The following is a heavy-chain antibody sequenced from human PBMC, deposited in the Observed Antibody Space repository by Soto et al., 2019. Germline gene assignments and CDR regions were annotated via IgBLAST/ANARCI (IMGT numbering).Heavy chain of an antibody. CDR1: GYPFTTHG. Sequence: QVQLVQSGAEVKKPGASVKVSCKASGYPFTTHGISWVRQVPGQALEWMGWVRGDNGHTNYAQSLQGRVTMTTDTSTNTAYMELRSLRSDDTAVYYCARDLGYCRSGTCYREWFDPWGQGTLVTVSS. V-gene: IGHV1-18*01. D-gene: IGHD2-15*01. J-gene: IGHJ5*02. CDR2: VRGDNGHT. CDR3: ARDLGYCRSGTCYREWFDP.